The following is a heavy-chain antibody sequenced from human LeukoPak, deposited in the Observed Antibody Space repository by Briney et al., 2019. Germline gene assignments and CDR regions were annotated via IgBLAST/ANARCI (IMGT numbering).Heavy chain of an antibody. J-gene: IGHJ1*01. D-gene: IGHD6-19*01. CDR1: GFTFSSYA. Sequence: PGGSLRLSCAASGFTFSSYAMSWIRQAPGKGLEWVSSIDYDGGSGHYADSVEGRFTISRDNSNNTLFLHLNSLRGEDTAVYYCTRNSGWYGLSWGQGTLVTVSS. CDR3: TRNSGWYGLS. CDR2: IDYDGGSG. V-gene: IGHV3-23*01.